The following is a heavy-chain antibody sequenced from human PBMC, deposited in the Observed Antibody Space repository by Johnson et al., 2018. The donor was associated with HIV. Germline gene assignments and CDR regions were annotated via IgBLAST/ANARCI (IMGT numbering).Heavy chain of an antibody. CDR1: GFTFDDYG. Sequence: VQLVESGGGVVRPGGSLRLSCATSGFTFDDYGMSWVRQAPGKGLEYVSAISSNGGSTYYANSVKGRFTISRDNSKNTLYLQMGSLRAEDMAVYYCARGCGDCYPGYDAFDIWGQGTMVTVSS. CDR3: ARGCGDCYPGYDAFDI. CDR2: ISSNGGST. D-gene: IGHD2-21*02. J-gene: IGHJ3*02. V-gene: IGHV3-64*01.